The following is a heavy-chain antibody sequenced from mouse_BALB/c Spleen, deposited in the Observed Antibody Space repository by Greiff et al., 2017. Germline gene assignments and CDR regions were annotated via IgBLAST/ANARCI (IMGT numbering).Heavy chain of an antibody. J-gene: IGHJ3*01. CDR1: GYTFTSYW. CDR3: ARGLFAY. V-gene: IGHV1-7*01. Sequence: VQLQQSGAELAKPGASVKMSCKASGYTFTSYWMHWVKQRPGQGLEWIGYINPSTGYTEYNQKFKDKATLTADKSSSTAYMQLSSLTSEDSAVYYCARGLFAYWGQGTLVTVSA. CDR2: INPSTGYT.